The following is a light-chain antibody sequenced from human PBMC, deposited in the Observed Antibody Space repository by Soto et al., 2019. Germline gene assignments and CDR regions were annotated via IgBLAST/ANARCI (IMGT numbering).Light chain of an antibody. CDR3: QSYDTSNHVV. J-gene: IGLJ2*01. CDR1: NGSIASNY. CDR2: EDN. Sequence: LTQPHSVSESPGKTVTFSCTGSNGSIASNYVQWYQQRPGSAPTTVIYEDNQRPSGVPDRFSGSIDSSSNSASLTISGLKTEDEADYHCQSYDTSNHVVFGGGTKLTVL. V-gene: IGLV6-57*02.